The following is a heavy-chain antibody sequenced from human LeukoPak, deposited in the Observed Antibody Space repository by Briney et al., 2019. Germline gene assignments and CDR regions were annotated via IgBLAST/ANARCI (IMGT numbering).Heavy chain of an antibody. J-gene: IGHJ4*02. CDR3: AAEENSSGWYQVDY. CDR2: IYYSGST. CDR1: GGSISSYY. D-gene: IGHD6-19*01. V-gene: IGHV4-59*01. Sequence: SETLSLTCTVSGGSISSYYWSWIRQPPGKGLEWIGYIYYSGSTNYNPSLKSRVTLSVDTSKNQFSLKLSSVTAADTAVYYCAAEENSSGWYQVDYWGQGTLVTVSS.